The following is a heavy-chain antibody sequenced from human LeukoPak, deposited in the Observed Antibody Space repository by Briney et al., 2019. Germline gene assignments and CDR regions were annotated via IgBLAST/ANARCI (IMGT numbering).Heavy chain of an antibody. Sequence: GGSLRLSCSASGFTFSSYSMNWVRQAPGKGLEWVSYISSSSSTIYYADSVKGRFTISRDNAKNSLYLQMNSLRAEDTAVYYCASSGYSYGYVYYYYMDVWGKGTTVTVSS. V-gene: IGHV3-48*01. D-gene: IGHD5-18*01. CDR3: ASSGYSYGYVYYYYMDV. CDR1: GFTFSSYS. CDR2: ISSSSSTI. J-gene: IGHJ6*03.